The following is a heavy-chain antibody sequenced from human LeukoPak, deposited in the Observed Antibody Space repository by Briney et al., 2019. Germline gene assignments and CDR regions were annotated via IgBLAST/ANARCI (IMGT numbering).Heavy chain of an antibody. J-gene: IGHJ4*02. CDR1: GFTFTSYA. D-gene: IGHD3-22*01. CDR3: TKDASYARENDNSGFFID. Sequence: PGGSLRLSCAASGFTFTSYAMSWVHQTPGKGLEWVASMSGGGDSDYYADSVKGRFTVSRDKSKNTLYVQMNSLRADDTAVYYCTKDASYARENDNSGFFIDWGQGTLVTVSS. V-gene: IGHV3-23*01. CDR2: MSGGGDSD.